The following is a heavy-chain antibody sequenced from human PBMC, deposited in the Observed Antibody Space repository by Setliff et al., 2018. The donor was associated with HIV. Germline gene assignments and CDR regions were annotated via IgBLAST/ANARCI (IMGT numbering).Heavy chain of an antibody. CDR3: VRDGDSSSWNFDY. J-gene: IGHJ4*02. Sequence: GGSLSLSCTASGFTFSNYGMHWIRQAPGKGLEWVAFIVHDGSNKFYVDSVKGRFTISRDNSKNTIYLEMNNLRPEDTAVYYCVRDGDSSSWNFDYWGQGTKVTVSS. CDR2: IVHDGSNK. CDR1: GFTFSNYG. V-gene: IGHV3-30*02. D-gene: IGHD6-13*01.